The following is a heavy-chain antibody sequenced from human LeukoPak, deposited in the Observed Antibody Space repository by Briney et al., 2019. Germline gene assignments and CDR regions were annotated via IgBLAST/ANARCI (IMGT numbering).Heavy chain of an antibody. D-gene: IGHD4-11*01. CDR2: INPNSGGT. J-gene: IGHJ2*01. V-gene: IGHV1-2*02. CDR1: GYTFTGYY. Sequence: ASVKVSCKASGYTFTGYYMHWVRQAPGQGLEWMGWINPNSGGTNYAQKFQGRVTMTRDTSISTAYMELSRLRSDDTAVYYCARASGNYPRRYWYFDLWGRGTLVTVSS. CDR3: ARASGNYPRRYWYFDL.